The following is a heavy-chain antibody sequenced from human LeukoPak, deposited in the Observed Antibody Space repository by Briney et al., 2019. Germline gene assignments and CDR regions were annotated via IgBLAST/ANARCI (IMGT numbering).Heavy chain of an antibody. J-gene: IGHJ5*02. D-gene: IGHD6-19*01. CDR1: GFTFSDYY. CDR2: ITSSGSTI. CDR3: ARDLGSGWTRNWFDP. V-gene: IGHV3-11*01. Sequence: GGSLRLSCAAPGFTFSDYYMSWIRQAPGKGLEWVSYITSSGSTIYYADSVKGRFTISRDNAENSLYLQMNSLRAEDTAVYYCARDLGSGWTRNWFDPWGQGTLVTVSS.